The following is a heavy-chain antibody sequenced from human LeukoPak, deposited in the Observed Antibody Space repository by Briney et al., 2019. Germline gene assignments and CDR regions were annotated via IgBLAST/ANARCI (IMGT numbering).Heavy chain of an antibody. CDR1: GYTFTGYY. Sequence: GASVKVSCKASGYTFTGYYMHWVRQAPGQGLEWMGWINPNSGGTNYAQKFQGRVTVTRDTSISTAYMELSRLRSDDTAVYYCARARLGYCSGGSCTPRVWFDPWGQGTLVTVSS. V-gene: IGHV1-2*02. CDR3: ARARLGYCSGGSCTPRVWFDP. D-gene: IGHD2-15*01. J-gene: IGHJ5*02. CDR2: INPNSGGT.